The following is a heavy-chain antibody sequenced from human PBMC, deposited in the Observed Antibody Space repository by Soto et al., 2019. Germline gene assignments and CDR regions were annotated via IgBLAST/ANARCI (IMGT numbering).Heavy chain of an antibody. Sequence: QVQLVESGGGLVKPGGSLRLSCAASGFTFSDYYMSWIRQAPGKGLEWISYISNGGGAISYAGSVKGRFPISRDNAKNSLFLQMNNLRAEDTAVYYCARRGSTVTFTYWGQGTLVTVSS. CDR3: ARRGSTVTFTY. J-gene: IGHJ4*02. CDR1: GFTFSDYY. D-gene: IGHD4-17*01. V-gene: IGHV3-11*01. CDR2: ISNGGGAI.